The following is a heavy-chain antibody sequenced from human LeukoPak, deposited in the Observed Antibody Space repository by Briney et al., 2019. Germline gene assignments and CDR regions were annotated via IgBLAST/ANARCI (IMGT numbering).Heavy chain of an antibody. Sequence: GASVKVSCKASGYTFTSYGISWVRQPPGQGLGWMGWISAYNGNTNYAQKLQGRVTMTTDTSTSTAYMELRSLRSDDTAVYYCARRSMVRGLGYYGMDVWGKGTTVTVSS. CDR2: ISAYNGNT. CDR3: ARRSMVRGLGYYGMDV. V-gene: IGHV1-18*04. D-gene: IGHD3-10*01. J-gene: IGHJ6*04. CDR1: GYTFTSYG.